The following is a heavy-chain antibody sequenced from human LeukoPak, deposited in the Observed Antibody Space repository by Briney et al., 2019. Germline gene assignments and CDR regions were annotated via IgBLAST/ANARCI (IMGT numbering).Heavy chain of an antibody. D-gene: IGHD3-22*01. CDR2: MNPNSGNT. CDR3: ARVHGYYDSSGYPFSWFDP. CDR1: GYTFTIYD. J-gene: IGHJ5*02. V-gene: IGHV1-8*01. Sequence: SVKVSSQASGYTFTIYDINWVRQATGQGLDWRGWMNPNSGNTGYAQKFQGRVTMTRNTSISTAYMELSSLRSEDTAVYYCARVHGYYDSSGYPFSWFDPWGQGTVVTVSS.